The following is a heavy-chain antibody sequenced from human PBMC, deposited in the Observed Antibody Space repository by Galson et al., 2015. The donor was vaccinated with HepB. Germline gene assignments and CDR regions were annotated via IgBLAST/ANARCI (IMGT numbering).Heavy chain of an antibody. Sequence: SVKVSCKVSGYTLTELSMHWVRQAPGKGLEWMGGFDPEDGETIYAQKFQGRVTMTEDTSTDTAYMELSSLRSEDTAVYYCATGHRNSGYDYFDYWGQGTLVTVSS. CDR1: GYTLTELS. CDR3: ATGHRNSGYDYFDY. CDR2: FDPEDGET. V-gene: IGHV1-24*01. D-gene: IGHD5-12*01. J-gene: IGHJ4*02.